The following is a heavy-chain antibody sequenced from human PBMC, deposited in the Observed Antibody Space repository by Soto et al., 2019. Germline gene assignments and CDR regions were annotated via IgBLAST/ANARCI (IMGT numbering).Heavy chain of an antibody. D-gene: IGHD1-1*01. CDR1: GYTFTSYG. CDR2: ISAHNGNT. J-gene: IGHJ4*02. V-gene: IGHV1-18*01. CDR3: ARGRYGDY. Sequence: QVHLVQSGAEVKKPGASVKVSCKASGYTFTSYGITWVRQAPGQGLEWMGWISAHNGNTDYAQKLQGRVMVTRDTSPITAYMELRSLISDDTAVYYCARGRYGDYWGQGALVTVSS.